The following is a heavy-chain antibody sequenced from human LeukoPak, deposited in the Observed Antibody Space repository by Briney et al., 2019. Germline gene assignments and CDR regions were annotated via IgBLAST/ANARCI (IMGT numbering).Heavy chain of an antibody. Sequence: GGSLRLSCAPSGFTLSSYVMSWVRQAPGEGLERVSDISGSGGNPYYADPVKGRFTISRDNSKNTLYLQMNSLRAEDTALYYCAKSCYRDSSGYYESRPFDYWGQGTLVTVSS. D-gene: IGHD3-22*01. CDR2: ISGSGGNP. J-gene: IGHJ4*02. CDR3: AKSCYRDSSGYYESRPFDY. CDR1: GFTLSSYV. V-gene: IGHV3-23*01.